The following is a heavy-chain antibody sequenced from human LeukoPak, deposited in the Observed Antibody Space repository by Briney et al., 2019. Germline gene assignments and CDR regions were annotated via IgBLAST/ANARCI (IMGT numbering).Heavy chain of an antibody. Sequence: SETLSLTCTVSGGSISSGDYYWSWIRQPPGKGLEWIGYIYYSGSTYYNPSLKSRLTISVGTSKNQFSLKLSSVTAADTAVYYCARRKSGWFDPWGQGTLVTVSS. CDR2: IYYSGST. CDR1: GGSISSGDYY. V-gene: IGHV4-30-4*01. J-gene: IGHJ5*02. CDR3: ARRKSGWFDP.